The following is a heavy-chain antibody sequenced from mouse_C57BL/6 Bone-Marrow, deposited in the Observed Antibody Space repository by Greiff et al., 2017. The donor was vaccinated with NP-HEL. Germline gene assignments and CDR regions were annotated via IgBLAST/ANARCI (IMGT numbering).Heavy chain of an antibody. D-gene: IGHD1-1*01. Sequence: VQLQQSGAELLKPGASVKLSCKATGYTFTGYWIEWVKQRPGHGLEWIGEILPGSGSTNYNEKFKGKATFTADTSSNTAYMQLSSLTTEDSAIYYCARRDYYGSSSGWYFDVWGTGTTVTVSS. CDR3: ARRDYYGSSSGWYFDV. J-gene: IGHJ1*03. V-gene: IGHV1-9*01. CDR2: ILPGSGST. CDR1: GYTFTGYW.